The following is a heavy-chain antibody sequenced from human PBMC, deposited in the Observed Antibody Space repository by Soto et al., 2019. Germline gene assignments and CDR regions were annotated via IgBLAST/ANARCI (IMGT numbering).Heavy chain of an antibody. CDR2: ISRDGRTK. Sequence: QVQLVESGGGVVQPGRSLRLSCSVSGFTVSSKGMHWVRQAPGKGLEWVAVISRDGRTKFYADSVEGRFTISKDSSRNTPFLEMDSLRSDDTAVYYYTGEVASGYWGQGTLVTVSS. V-gene: IGHV3-30*03. CDR3: TGEVASGY. D-gene: IGHD2-8*02. CDR1: GFTVSSKG. J-gene: IGHJ4*02.